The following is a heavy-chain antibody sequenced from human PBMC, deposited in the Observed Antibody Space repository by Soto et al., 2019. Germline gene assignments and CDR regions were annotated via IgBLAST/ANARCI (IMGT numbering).Heavy chain of an antibody. D-gene: IGHD6-13*01. CDR2: IYYSGST. Sequence: SETLSLTCTVSGGSISSGDYCWSWIRQPPGKGLEWIGYIYYSGSTYYNPSLKSRVTISVDTSKNQFSLKLSSVTAADTAVYYCAREIAAAGRGDWFDPWGQGTLVTVSS. J-gene: IGHJ5*02. CDR3: AREIAAAGRGDWFDP. CDR1: GGSISSGDYC. V-gene: IGHV4-30-4*01.